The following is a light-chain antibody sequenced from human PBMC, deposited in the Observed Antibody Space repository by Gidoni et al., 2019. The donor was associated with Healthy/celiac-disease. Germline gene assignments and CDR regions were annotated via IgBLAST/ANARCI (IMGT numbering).Light chain of an antibody. J-gene: IGLJ2*01. CDR1: KLGDNY. Sequence: SYELTQPPSVSVSPGQTASITCPGDKLGDNYACWYQQKPGQSPVLVIYQDSKRPSGIPARFSGSNSGNTATLTISGTQAMDEADYYCQAWDSSTPVVFGGGTKLTVL. CDR2: QDS. V-gene: IGLV3-1*01. CDR3: QAWDSSTPVV.